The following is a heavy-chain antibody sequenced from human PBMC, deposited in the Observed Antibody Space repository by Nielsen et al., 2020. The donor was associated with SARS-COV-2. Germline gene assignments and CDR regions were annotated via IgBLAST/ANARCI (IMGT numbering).Heavy chain of an antibody. CDR3: ASRYCSSTSCYRSNGMDV. CDR2: ISAYNGNT. J-gene: IGHJ6*02. Sequence: WVRQAPGQGLEWMGWISAYNGNTNYAQKLQGRVTMTTDTSTSTVYMELSSLRSEDTAVYYCASRYCSSTSCYRSNGMDVWGQGTTVTVSS. D-gene: IGHD2-2*01. V-gene: IGHV1-18*01.